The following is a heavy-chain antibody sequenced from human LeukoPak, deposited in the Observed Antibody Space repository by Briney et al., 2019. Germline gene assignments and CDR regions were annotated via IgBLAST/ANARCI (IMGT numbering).Heavy chain of an antibody. J-gene: IGHJ4*02. CDR1: GFTFSTYT. CDR2: ITSGSSTI. Sequence: GGSLRLSCAASGFTFSTYTMNWVRQAPGKGLEWVSYITSGSSTIYYADSVKGRFTISRDNAKNSLYLQMNSLRAEDTAVYYCARDERGSGDLWGQGTLVTVSS. V-gene: IGHV3-48*01. CDR3: ARDERGSGDL. D-gene: IGHD3-22*01.